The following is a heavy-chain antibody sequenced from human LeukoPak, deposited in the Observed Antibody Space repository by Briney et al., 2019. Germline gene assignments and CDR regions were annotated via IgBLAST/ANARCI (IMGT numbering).Heavy chain of an antibody. Sequence: SETLSLSCTVAGGSISSDVHYWDWIRQAPGKGLEWIGSLLYNGNTWYNPSLESRVTISVDTSENQFSLRLTSVNAADTALYFCTRRGSGNGGTYAGMDVWGPGTSVTVSS. J-gene: IGHJ6*02. D-gene: IGHD1-26*01. V-gene: IGHV4-39*01. CDR2: LLYNGNT. CDR3: TRRGSGNGGTYAGMDV. CDR1: GGSISSDVHY.